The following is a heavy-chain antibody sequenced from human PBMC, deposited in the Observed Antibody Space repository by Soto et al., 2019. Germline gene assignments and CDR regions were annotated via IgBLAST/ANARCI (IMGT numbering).Heavy chain of an antibody. CDR3: TTQETVYYYYGMDV. D-gene: IGHD1-1*01. Sequence: GGSLRLSCAASGFTFSNAWMNWVRQAPGKGLEWVGRIKSKTDGGTTDYAAPVKGRFTISRDDSKNTLYLQMNSLKTEDTAVYYCTTQETVYYYYGMDVWGQGTTVTVSS. V-gene: IGHV3-15*07. J-gene: IGHJ6*02. CDR1: GFTFSNAW. CDR2: IKSKTDGGTT.